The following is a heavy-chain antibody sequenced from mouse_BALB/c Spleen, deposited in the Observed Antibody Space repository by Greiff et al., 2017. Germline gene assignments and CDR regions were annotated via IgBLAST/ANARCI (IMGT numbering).Heavy chain of an antibody. CDR1: GYAFTNYL. D-gene: IGHD3-1*01. CDR2: INPGSGGT. Sequence: QVQLQQSGAELVRPGTSVKVSCKASGYAFTNYLIEWVKQRPGQGLEWIGVINPGSGGTNYNEKFKGKATLTADKSSSTAYMQLSSLTSDDSAVYVCAREGASSYYAMDYWGQGTSVTVSS. CDR3: AREGASSYYAMDY. V-gene: IGHV1-54*01. J-gene: IGHJ4*01.